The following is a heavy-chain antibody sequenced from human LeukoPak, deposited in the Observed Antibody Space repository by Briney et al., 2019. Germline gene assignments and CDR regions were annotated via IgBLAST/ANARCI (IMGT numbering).Heavy chain of an antibody. D-gene: IGHD5-18*01. J-gene: IGHJ4*02. V-gene: IGHV4-30-2*01. CDR3: ARTNPTAMDY. Sequence: KTSETLSLTCAVSGGSISSGGYSWSWIRQPPGKGLEWIGYIYHSGSTYYNPSLKSRVTISVDRSKNQFSLKLSSVTAADTAVYYCARTNPTAMDYWGQGTLVTVSS. CDR2: IYHSGST. CDR1: GGSISSGGYS.